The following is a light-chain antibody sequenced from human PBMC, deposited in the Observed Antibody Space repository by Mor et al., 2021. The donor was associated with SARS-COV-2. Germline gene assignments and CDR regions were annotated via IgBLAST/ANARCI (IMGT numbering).Light chain of an antibody. CDR3: NSRDSSGYPVI. J-gene: IGLJ2*01. CDR2: GKN. V-gene: IGLV3-19*01. Sequence: PGQAPLLVIYGKNNRPSGIPDRFSGSSSGNTASLTITASQAEDEADYYCNSRDSSGYPVIFGGGTKLTVL.